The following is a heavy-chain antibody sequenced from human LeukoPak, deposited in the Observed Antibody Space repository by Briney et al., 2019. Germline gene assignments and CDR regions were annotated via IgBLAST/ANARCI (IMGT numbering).Heavy chain of an antibody. V-gene: IGHV3-30*18. J-gene: IGHJ4*02. Sequence: GGSLRLSCAASGFTFSSYGMHWVRQAPGKGLEWVAVISYDGSNKYYADSVKGRFTISRDNSKNTLYLQMNSLRAEDTAVYYCAKAGSSTSCYSLDYWGQGTLVTVSS. CDR1: GFTFSSYG. CDR2: ISYDGSNK. D-gene: IGHD2-2*02. CDR3: AKAGSSTSCYSLDY.